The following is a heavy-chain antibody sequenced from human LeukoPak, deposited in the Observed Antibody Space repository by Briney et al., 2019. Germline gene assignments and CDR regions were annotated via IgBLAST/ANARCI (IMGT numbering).Heavy chain of an antibody. Sequence: GGSLRLSCAASGFTFSSYAMSWVRQAPGKGLEWVSGISGSGSSTYYTDSVKGRFTISRDNSKNTLYLQMNSLRAEDTAVYYCAKDDTDSRWLGGFDHWGQGTLVTVSS. CDR3: AKDDTDSRWLGGFDH. D-gene: IGHD3-10*01. CDR2: ISGSGSST. CDR1: GFTFSSYA. V-gene: IGHV3-23*01. J-gene: IGHJ4*02.